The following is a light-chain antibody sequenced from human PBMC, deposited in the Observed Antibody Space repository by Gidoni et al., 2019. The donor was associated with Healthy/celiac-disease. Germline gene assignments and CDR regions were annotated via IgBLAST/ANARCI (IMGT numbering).Light chain of an antibody. CDR2: LNSDGSH. Sequence: QLLLPQSPSASASLGASVKLTCTLSSGHSSDASAWHQQQPDKGPRYLMKLNSDGSHSKGDGIPDRFSGSSSGAERYLTISSLQSEDEADYYCQTWGTGISLVFGGGTKLTVL. CDR3: QTWGTGISLV. CDR1: SGHSSDA. J-gene: IGLJ3*02. V-gene: IGLV4-69*01.